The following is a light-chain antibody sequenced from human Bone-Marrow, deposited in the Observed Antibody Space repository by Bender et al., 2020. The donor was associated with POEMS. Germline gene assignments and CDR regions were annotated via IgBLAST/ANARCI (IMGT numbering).Light chain of an antibody. V-gene: IGLV2-14*01. CDR2: DVS. CDR3: FSYTGTSTYVI. J-gene: IGLJ2*01. CDR1: SSDVGRHNY. Sequence: QSALTQPASVSGSPGQSITISCTGTSSDVGRHNYVSWYQQHPGKAPKLMIYDVSNRPSGVSNRFSGSKSGNTASLSISGLQTEDEAHYYCFSYTGTSTYVIVGGGTKLTVL.